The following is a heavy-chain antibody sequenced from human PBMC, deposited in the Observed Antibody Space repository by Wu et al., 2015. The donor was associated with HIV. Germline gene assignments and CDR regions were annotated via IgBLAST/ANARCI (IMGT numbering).Heavy chain of an antibody. CDR2: INPLFGTT. D-gene: IGHD5-12*01. CDR3: ARNTDSVATSLYSLGV. V-gene: IGHV1-69*05. CDR1: GYTFTSYG. J-gene: IGHJ6*02. Sequence: QVQLVQSGAEVKKPGASVKVSCKASGYTFTSYGISWVRQAPGQGLEWMGGINPLFGTTKHGQKFQDRVRFTTDESKTTVYMELSSLRSEDTAVYYCARNTDSVATSLYSLGVWGQGTTVTVSS.